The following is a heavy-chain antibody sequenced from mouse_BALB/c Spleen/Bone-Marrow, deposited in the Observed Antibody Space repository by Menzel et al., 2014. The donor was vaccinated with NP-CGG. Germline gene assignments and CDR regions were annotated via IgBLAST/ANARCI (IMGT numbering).Heavy chain of an antibody. Sequence: EVMLVESGGGLVQPGGSLKLSCAASGFDFRGYWMSWVRQAPGRGLEWIGEINPDSSTTNYTPSLKDKFIISRDNAKNTLYLQMSKVRSEDTALYYCARNDGYSFAYWGQGTLVTVSA. V-gene: IGHV4-1*02. CDR3: ARNDGYSFAY. CDR2: INPDSSTT. CDR1: GFDFRGYW. J-gene: IGHJ3*01. D-gene: IGHD2-3*01.